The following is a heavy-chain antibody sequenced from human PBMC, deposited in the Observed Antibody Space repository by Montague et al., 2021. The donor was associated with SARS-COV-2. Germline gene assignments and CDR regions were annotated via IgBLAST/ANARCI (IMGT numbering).Heavy chain of an antibody. V-gene: IGHV1-24*01. J-gene: IGHJ5*02. CDR2: FDPEDGET. D-gene: IGHD6-13*01. CDR3: ATGPGIAAAGTNWLDP. Sequence: SVKVSCKVSGYTLTELSMHWVRQAPGKGLEWMGGFDPEDGETIYAQKFQGRVTMTEDTSTDTAYMELSSLRSEDTAVYYCATGPGIAAAGTNWLDPWGQGTLVTVSS. CDR1: GYTLTELS.